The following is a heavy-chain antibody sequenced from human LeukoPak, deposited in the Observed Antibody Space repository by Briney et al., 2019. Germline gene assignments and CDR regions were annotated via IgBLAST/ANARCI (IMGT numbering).Heavy chain of an antibody. CDR1: GGSISSSSYY. D-gene: IGHD5-18*01. CDR3: ARGDSYGSSFDY. Sequence: SETLSLTCTVSGGSISSSSYYWGWIRQPPGKGLEWIGSIYYSGSTYYNPSLKSRVTISVDTSKNQFSLKLSSVTAADTAVYYCARGDSYGSSFDYWGQGTLVTVSS. J-gene: IGHJ4*02. CDR2: IYYSGST. V-gene: IGHV4-39*07.